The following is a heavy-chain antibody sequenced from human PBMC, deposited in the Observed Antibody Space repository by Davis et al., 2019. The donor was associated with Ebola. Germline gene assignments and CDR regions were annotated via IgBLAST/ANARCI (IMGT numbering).Heavy chain of an antibody. Sequence: MPSETLSLTCTVSGGSISSSSYYWXXXXXXXXXXXXWLMSIYSSGSTYYNPSLKSRVTISVDTSKNQFSLKLSSVTAADTAVYYCARGRGLRFPQHKFQRWGQGTLVTVSS. CDR1: GGSISSSSYY. CDR2: IYSSGST. D-gene: IGHD3-16*01. J-gene: IGHJ4*02. CDR3: ARGRGLRFPQHKFQR. V-gene: IGHV4-39*01.